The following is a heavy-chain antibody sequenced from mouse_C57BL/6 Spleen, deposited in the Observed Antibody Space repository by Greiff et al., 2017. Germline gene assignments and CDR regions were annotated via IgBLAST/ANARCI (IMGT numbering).Heavy chain of an antibody. CDR3: ARGTDGYYVWYFDV. J-gene: IGHJ1*03. Sequence: EVQLVESGGGLVKPGGSLKLSCAASGFTFSSYAMSWVRQTPEKRLEWVATISDGGSYTYYPDNVKGRFTISRDNAKNNLYLQMSHLKSEDTAMYYCARGTDGYYVWYFDVWGTGTTVTVSS. V-gene: IGHV5-4*01. CDR2: ISDGGSYT. CDR1: GFTFSSYA. D-gene: IGHD2-3*01.